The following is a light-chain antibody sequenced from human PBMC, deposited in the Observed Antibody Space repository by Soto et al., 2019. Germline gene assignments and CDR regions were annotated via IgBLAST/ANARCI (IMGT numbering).Light chain of an antibody. CDR3: QQYGSSPYT. CDR1: QSVTTY. J-gene: IGKJ2*01. CDR2: DVS. V-gene: IGKV3-11*01. Sequence: ETVLTQSPATLSLSPGERATLSCRASQSVTTYLAWYQQKPGQAPRLLIYDVSNRATGIPARFSGSGSGTDFTLTISSLEPEDFAVYYCQQYGSSPYTFGQGTKLEIK.